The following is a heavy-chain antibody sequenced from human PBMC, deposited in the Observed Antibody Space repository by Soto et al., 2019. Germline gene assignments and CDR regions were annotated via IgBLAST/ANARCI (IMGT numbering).Heavy chain of an antibody. V-gene: IGHV3-7*01. CDR2: IKQDGSEK. CDR3: AREGSSSWPGHHPPPFRIYYGMDV. J-gene: IGHJ6*02. CDR1: GFTFSSYW. Sequence: GGSLRLSCAASGFTFSSYWMSWVRQAPGKGLERVANIKQDGSEKYYVDSVKGRFTISRDNAKNSLYLQMNSLRAEDTAVYYCAREGSSSWPGHHPPPFRIYYGMDVWGQGTTVTVSS. D-gene: IGHD6-13*01.